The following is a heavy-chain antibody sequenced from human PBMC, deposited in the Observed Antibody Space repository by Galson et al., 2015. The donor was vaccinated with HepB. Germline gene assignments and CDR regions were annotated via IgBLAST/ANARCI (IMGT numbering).Heavy chain of an antibody. CDR2: MSPSSGDT. J-gene: IGHJ4*02. V-gene: IGHV1-8*01. CDR3: ARGPPHYGFEY. Sequence: SVKVSCKASQYTFTTYDINWVRQATGQGLEWLGWMSPSSGDTGYAQKFQGRVTMTRDTTVSTAYTELTSLTSDDTAVYYCARGPPHYGFEYWGQGTLVAVSS. D-gene: IGHD3-10*01. CDR1: QYTFTTYD.